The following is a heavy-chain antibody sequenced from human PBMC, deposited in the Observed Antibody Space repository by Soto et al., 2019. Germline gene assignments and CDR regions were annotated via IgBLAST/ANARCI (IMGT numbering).Heavy chain of an antibody. Sequence: ASVKVSCKASGYTFTSYAMHWVRQAPGQRLEWMGWINAGNGNTKYSQKFQGRVTITRDTSASTAYMELSSLRSEDTAVYYCARLGRVPAAMPPGYYMDVWGKGTTVTVSS. D-gene: IGHD2-2*01. V-gene: IGHV1-3*01. CDR1: GYTFTSYA. CDR3: ARLGRVPAAMPPGYYMDV. CDR2: INAGNGNT. J-gene: IGHJ6*03.